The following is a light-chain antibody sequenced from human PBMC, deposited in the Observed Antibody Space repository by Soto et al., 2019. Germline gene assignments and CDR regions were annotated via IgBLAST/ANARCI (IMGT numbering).Light chain of an antibody. CDR3: QHYNNWPPWT. Sequence: VLTQSPATLSVSPGDRATLSCRASQSVGSYLAWYQQKPGQAPRLLIYGASSRATGIPARFSGRGSGTEFTLTISSLQSEDFAVYYCQHYNNWPPWTFGQGTKVDI. V-gene: IGKV3-15*01. CDR2: GAS. CDR1: QSVGSY. J-gene: IGKJ1*01.